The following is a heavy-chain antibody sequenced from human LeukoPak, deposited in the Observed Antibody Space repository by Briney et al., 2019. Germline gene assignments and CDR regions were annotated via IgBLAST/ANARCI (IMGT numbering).Heavy chain of an antibody. D-gene: IGHD2-15*01. V-gene: IGHV3-23*01. CDR1: GFTFSSYA. J-gene: IGHJ5*02. CDR3: AKTYCSGGSCYGTRGPWFDP. Sequence: DPGGSLRLSCAASGFTFSSYAMSWVRQAPGKGLEWVSAISGSGGSTYYADSVKGRFTISRDNSKNTLYLQMNSLRAEDTAVYYCAKTYCSGGSCYGTRGPWFDPWGQGTLVTVSS. CDR2: ISGSGGST.